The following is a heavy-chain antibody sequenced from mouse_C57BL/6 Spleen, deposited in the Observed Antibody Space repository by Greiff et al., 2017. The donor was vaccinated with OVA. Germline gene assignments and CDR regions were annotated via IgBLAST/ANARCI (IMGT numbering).Heavy chain of an antibody. CDR1: GFTFSDYG. CDR3: ARGTSYFDY. D-gene: IGHD3-3*01. CDR2: ISSGSSTI. J-gene: IGHJ2*01. Sequence: EVKVVESGGGLVKPGGSLKLSCAASGFTFSDYGMHWVRQAPEKGLEWVAYISSGSSTIYYADTVKGRFPISRDNAKNTLFLQMTSLRSEDTAMYYCARGTSYFDYWGQGTTLTVSS. V-gene: IGHV5-17*01.